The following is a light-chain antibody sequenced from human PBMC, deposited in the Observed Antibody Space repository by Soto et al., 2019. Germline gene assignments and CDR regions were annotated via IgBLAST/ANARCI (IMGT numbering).Light chain of an antibody. J-gene: IGKJ1*01. CDR3: QQYDSSLVT. CDR2: GAS. V-gene: IGKV3-20*01. CDR1: QSVSSSY. Sequence: EIVLTQSPGTLSLSPGERATLSCRASQSVSSSYLAWYQQKPGQAPRLLIYGASSRATGIPDRFSGSGSGTDFTLTISRLEPEDFAVYYCQQYDSSLVTFGQGTKVEIK.